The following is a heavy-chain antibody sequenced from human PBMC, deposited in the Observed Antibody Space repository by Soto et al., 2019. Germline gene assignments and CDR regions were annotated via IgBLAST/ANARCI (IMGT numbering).Heavy chain of an antibody. CDR1: GLTFSDYY. CDR2: ITSRSTYT. J-gene: IGHJ4*02. Sequence: GGTVRISCAAYGLTFSDYYMSWIRQAPGKGLEWVSCITSRSTYTDYADSVKGRFTISRDDAKNSLYLQMNSLRAEDTAVYYFVRVSAGYYDIDYSRQGTLLSL. V-gene: IGHV3-11*06. D-gene: IGHD3-22*01. CDR3: VRVSAGYYDIDY.